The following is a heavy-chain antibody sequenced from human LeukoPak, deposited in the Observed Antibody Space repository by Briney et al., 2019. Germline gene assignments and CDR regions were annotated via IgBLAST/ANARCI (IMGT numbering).Heavy chain of an antibody. J-gene: IGHJ3*02. Sequence: PSETLSLTCTVSGYSISSGYYWGWIRQPPGKGLEWIGSIYHSGSTYYNPSLKSRVTISVDTSKNQFSLKLSSVTAADTAVYYCAGREEDIVVVPAAMNAFDIWGQGTMVTVSS. CDR1: GYSISSGYY. CDR2: IYHSGST. D-gene: IGHD2-2*01. CDR3: AGREEDIVVVPAAMNAFDI. V-gene: IGHV4-38-2*02.